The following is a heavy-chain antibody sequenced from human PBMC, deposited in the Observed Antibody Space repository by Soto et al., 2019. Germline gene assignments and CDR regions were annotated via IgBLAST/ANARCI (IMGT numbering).Heavy chain of an antibody. CDR1: GFSVSDNY. CDR3: AGQRANGYGDPNEALDI. D-gene: IGHD4-17*01. Sequence: EVQLVESGGGLIQPGGSLRLSCAASGFSVSDNYMNWVRQAPGKGLQWVSLLYAGGATFYAGSVKGRFTISRDSSKNTLYLQMDSLRAEDTAVYYGAGQRANGYGDPNEALDIWGQGTVVSVSS. J-gene: IGHJ3*02. CDR2: LYAGGAT. V-gene: IGHV3-53*01.